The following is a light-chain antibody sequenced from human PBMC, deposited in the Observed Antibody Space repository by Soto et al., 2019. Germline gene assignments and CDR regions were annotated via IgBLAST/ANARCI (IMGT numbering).Light chain of an antibody. Sequence: SVLTQPASVSGSPGQSITISCTGTSSDVGSYNLVSWYQQHPGKAPKLMIYEGSKRPSGVSNRFSGSKSGNTASLTISGLQAEDEADYYCCSYAGSSTFYVFGTGTSSPS. CDR2: EGS. CDR1: SSDVGSYNL. CDR3: CSYAGSSTFYV. J-gene: IGLJ1*01. V-gene: IGLV2-23*01.